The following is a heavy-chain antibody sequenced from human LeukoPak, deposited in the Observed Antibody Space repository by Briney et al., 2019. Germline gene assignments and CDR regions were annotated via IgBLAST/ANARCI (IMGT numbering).Heavy chain of an antibody. CDR1: GGSISSYY. Sequence: PSETLSLTCTVSGGSISSYYWSWIRQPAGKGLEWIGEINHSGSTNYNPSLKSRVTISVDTSKNQFSLKLSSVTAADTAVYYCARGRGYYYDSSGSRVFDYWGQGTLVTVSS. J-gene: IGHJ4*02. D-gene: IGHD3-22*01. CDR3: ARGRGYYYDSSGSRVFDY. V-gene: IGHV4-34*01. CDR2: INHSGST.